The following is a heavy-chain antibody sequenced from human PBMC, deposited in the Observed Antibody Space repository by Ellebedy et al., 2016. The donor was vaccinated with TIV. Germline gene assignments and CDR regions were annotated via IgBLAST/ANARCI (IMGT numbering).Heavy chain of an antibody. CDR2: IVPIIGTA. CDR3: ASPVMYDAYNN. J-gene: IGHJ4*02. V-gene: IGHV1-69*13. D-gene: IGHD5-24*01. Sequence: AASVKVSCKASGGTFSGYAVSWVRQAPGQGLEWMGGIVPIIGTANYAQKFQARVTITADESTSTAYMELSSLRSEDTAVYYCASPVMYDAYNNWGRGTLVTVSS. CDR1: GGTFSGYA.